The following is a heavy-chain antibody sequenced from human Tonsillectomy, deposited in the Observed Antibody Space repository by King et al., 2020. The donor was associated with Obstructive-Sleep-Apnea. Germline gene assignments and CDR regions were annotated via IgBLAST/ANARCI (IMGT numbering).Heavy chain of an antibody. V-gene: IGHV4-61*01. J-gene: IGHJ1*01. CDR2: IYYSGST. D-gene: IGHD4-17*01. CDR3: ARGPRYLAYGSDFQH. Sequence: QLQESGPGLVKPSATLSLTCTVSGGSVSSGSYYWSWIRQPPGKGLEWIGYIYYSGSTNYNPSLKSRVTISVDTSKNQFSLKLSSVTAADTAVYYCARGPRYLAYGSDFQHWGQGTLVTVSS. CDR1: GGSVSSGSYY.